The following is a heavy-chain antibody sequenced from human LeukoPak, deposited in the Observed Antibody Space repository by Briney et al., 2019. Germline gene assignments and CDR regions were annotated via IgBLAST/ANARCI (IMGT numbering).Heavy chain of an antibody. J-gene: IGHJ4*02. V-gene: IGHV4-34*01. CDR1: GGSFSGYY. CDR3: ARGPYYDILTGYSFYFDS. Sequence: SETLSLICAVYGGSFSGYYWSWIRQPPGKALEWIGEINHSGSTNYNPSLKSRVTISLDTSKTQFSPRLSSVTAADTAVYYCARGPYYDILTGYSFYFDSWGKGILVTVSS. CDR2: INHSGST. D-gene: IGHD3-9*01.